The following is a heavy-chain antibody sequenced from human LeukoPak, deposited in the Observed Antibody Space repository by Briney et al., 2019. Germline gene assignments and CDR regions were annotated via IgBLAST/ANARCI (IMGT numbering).Heavy chain of an antibody. V-gene: IGHV1-2*02. D-gene: IGHD5-18*01. Sequence: ASVKVSCKASGYTFTDFYIHWVRQAPGQGLEWMGWINPNSGGTNYAQKFQGRVTMTRDTSISTAYMELSRLRSDDTAVYYCARDGRRYSYGYTDYWGQGTLVTVSS. J-gene: IGHJ4*02. CDR2: INPNSGGT. CDR1: GYTFTDFY. CDR3: ARDGRRYSYGYTDY.